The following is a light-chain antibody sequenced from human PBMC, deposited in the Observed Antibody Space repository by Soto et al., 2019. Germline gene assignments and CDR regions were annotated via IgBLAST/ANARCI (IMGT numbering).Light chain of an antibody. CDR3: QQYYSTPLA. J-gene: IGKJ1*01. CDR1: QSVLYSSNNKNY. CDR2: WAS. V-gene: IGKV4-1*01. Sequence: DIVMTQSPDSLAVSLGERASINCKSSQSVLYSSNNKNYLAWYQQKPRQPPKLLIYWASTRESGVPDRFSGSGPGTDFTLTISSLQAEDGAVYYCQQYYSTPLAFGQWTKVEIK.